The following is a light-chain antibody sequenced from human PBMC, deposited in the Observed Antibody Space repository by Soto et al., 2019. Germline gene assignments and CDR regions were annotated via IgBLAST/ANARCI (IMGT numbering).Light chain of an antibody. J-gene: IGLJ1*01. CDR2: GVS. CDR3: SSYTSSITPYV. V-gene: IGLV2-14*01. CDR1: ITDIGAYNY. Sequence: QSALTQPACVSGSPGQSITISCTGTITDIGAYNYVSWYQQHPGKAPKLLIYGVSSRPSGVSNRFSGSKSGNAAYLTISGLQADDEAEYYCSSYTSSITPYVFGTGTKVTVL.